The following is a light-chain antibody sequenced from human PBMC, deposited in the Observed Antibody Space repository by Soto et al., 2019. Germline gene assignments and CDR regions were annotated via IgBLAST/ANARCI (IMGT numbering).Light chain of an antibody. CDR3: QAYDNSLTGFYV. CDR2: ELT. V-gene: IGLV2-8*01. J-gene: IGLJ1*01. CDR1: SSDVGAYNY. Sequence: QSVLTEPPSASGSPGQSVTISCTGTSSDVGAYNYVSWYQQHQGKAPKLMIYELTKRPSGVPARFSGYKSGNTASLTVSGIQAADEADYYCQAYDNSLTGFYVFGSGNQVTVL.